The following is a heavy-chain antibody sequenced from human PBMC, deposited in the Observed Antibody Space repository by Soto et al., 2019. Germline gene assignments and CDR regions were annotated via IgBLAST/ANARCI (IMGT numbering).Heavy chain of an antibody. D-gene: IGHD3-22*01. CDR1: GGSFSGYY. J-gene: IGHJ4*02. V-gene: IGHV4-34*01. CDR3: ARGRDSSGYYYGGHGY. Sequence: SETLSLTCAFYGGSFSGYYWSLIRQPPGKGLEWIGEINHSGSTNYNPSLKSRVTISVDTSKNQFSLKLSSVTAADTAVYYCARGRDSSGYYYGGHGYWGQGTLVTVSS. CDR2: INHSGST.